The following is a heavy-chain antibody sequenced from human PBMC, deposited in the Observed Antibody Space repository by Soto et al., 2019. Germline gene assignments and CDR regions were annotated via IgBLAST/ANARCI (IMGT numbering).Heavy chain of an antibody. CDR1: GFTFSPFW. V-gene: IGHV3-74*01. CDR3: ARDGCSGSNCLNWFDP. J-gene: IGHJ5*02. Sequence: GGSLRLSCAASGFTFSPFWMHWVRQVPGKGPVWVSRINSDGNSTSYADSVKGRFTISRDNAKNTLYLQMNSLRAEDTAVYYCARDGCSGSNCLNWFDPWGQGTLVTVSS. CDR2: INSDGNST. D-gene: IGHD2-15*01.